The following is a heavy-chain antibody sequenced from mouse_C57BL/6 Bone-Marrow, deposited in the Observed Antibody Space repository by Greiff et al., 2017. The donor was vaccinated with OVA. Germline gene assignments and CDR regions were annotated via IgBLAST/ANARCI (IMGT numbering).Heavy chain of an antibody. D-gene: IGHD1-2*01. Sequence: EVQRVESGEGLVKPGGSLKLSCAASGFTFSSYAMSWVRQTPEKRLEWVAYISSGGDYSYYADTVKGRFTISRDNARNTLYLQMSSLKSEDTAMYYCTRGIYYGFLFDYWGQGTTLTVSS. J-gene: IGHJ2*01. CDR1: GFTFSSYA. CDR2: ISSGGDYS. CDR3: TRGIYYGFLFDY. V-gene: IGHV5-9-1*02.